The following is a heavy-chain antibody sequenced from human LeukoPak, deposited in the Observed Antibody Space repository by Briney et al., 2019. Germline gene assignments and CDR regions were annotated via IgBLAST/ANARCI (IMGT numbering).Heavy chain of an antibody. CDR2: INHSGST. J-gene: IGHJ3*02. CDR3: AREVRGYCSSTSCYRGAFDI. Sequence: SETLSLTCAVYGGSFSGYYWSWIRQPPGKGLEWIGEINHSGSTNYNPSLKSRVTISVDTSKNQFSLKLSSVTAADTAVYYCAREVRGYCSSTSCYRGAFDIWGQGTMVTVSP. V-gene: IGHV4-34*01. D-gene: IGHD2-2*01. CDR1: GGSFSGYY.